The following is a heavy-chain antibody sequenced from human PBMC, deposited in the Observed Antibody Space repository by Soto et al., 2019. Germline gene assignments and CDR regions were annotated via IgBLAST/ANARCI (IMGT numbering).Heavy chain of an antibody. CDR1: GYTFTSYD. V-gene: IGHV1-8*01. J-gene: IGHJ6*03. Sequence: ASVKVSCKASGYTFTSYDINWVRQATGQGLEWMGWMNPNSGNTGYAQKFQGRVTMTRNTSISTAYMELSSLRSEDTAVYYCARVFYGDQIYYYYYMDVWGKGTTVTVSS. D-gene: IGHD4-17*01. CDR2: MNPNSGNT. CDR3: ARVFYGDQIYYYYYMDV.